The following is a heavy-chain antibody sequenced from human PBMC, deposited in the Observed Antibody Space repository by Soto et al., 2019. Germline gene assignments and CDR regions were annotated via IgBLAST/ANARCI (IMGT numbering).Heavy chain of an antibody. J-gene: IGHJ5*02. CDR1: GGSFSGYY. D-gene: IGHD6-19*01. CDR2: INHSGST. V-gene: IGHV4-34*01. CDR3: ARTRGWYRGWFDP. Sequence: QVQLQQWGAGLLKPSETLSLTCAVYGGSFSGYYWSWIRQPPGKGLEWIGEINHSGSTNYNPSLKSRVTISVDTSKNQFSLKLSSVTAADTAVYYCARTRGWYRGWFDPWGQGTLVTVSS.